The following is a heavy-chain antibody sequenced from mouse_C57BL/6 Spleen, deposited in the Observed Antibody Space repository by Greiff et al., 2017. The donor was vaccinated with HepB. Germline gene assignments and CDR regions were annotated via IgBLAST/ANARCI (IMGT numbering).Heavy chain of an antibody. CDR3: ASVYYYGSSYWDY. J-gene: IGHJ2*01. V-gene: IGHV5-9*01. Sequence: EVMLVESGGGLVKPGGSLKLSCAASGFTFSSYTMSWVRQTPEKRLEWVATISGGGGNTYYPDSVKGRLTISRDNAKNTLYLQMSSLRSEDTALYYCASVYYYGSSYWDYWGQGTTLTVSS. CDR2: ISGGGGNT. CDR1: GFTFSSYT. D-gene: IGHD1-1*01.